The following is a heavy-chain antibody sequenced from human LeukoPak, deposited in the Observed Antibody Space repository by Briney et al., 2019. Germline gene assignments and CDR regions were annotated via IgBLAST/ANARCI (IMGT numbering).Heavy chain of an antibody. J-gene: IGHJ4*02. D-gene: IGHD3-22*01. CDR2: FDPEDGET. CDR3: ATLDYYDSRGYYYFDY. CDR1: GYTLTELS. V-gene: IGHV1-24*01. Sequence: ASVKVSCKVSGYTLTELSMHWVRQAPGKGLEWMGGFDPEDGETIYAQKFQGRVTMTEDTSTDTAYMELSSLRSEDTAVYYCATLDYYDSRGYYYFDYWGQGTLVTVSS.